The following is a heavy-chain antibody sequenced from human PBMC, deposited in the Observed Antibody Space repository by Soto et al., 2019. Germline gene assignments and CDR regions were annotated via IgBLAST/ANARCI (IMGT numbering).Heavy chain of an antibody. J-gene: IGHJ5*02. CDR2: ISWNDDK. D-gene: IGHD3-10*01. CDR3: AHMGVRGVIT. V-gene: IGHV2-5*01. Sequence: WVRQAPGKGLEWVSGISWNDDKRYSPSLKSRLTITKDTSKNQVVLTMTNMDPVDTATYYCAHMGVRGVITWGQGTLVTVSS.